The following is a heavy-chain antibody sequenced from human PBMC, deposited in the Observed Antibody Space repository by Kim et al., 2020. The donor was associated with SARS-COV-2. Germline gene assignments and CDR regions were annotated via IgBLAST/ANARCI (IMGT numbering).Heavy chain of an antibody. CDR2: ISYDGSNK. V-gene: IGHV3-30*03. Sequence: GSLRLSCAASGFTFSSYGMHWVRQAPGKGLEWVAVISYDGSNKYYADSVKGRFTISRDNSKNTLYLQMNSLRAEDTAVYYCATYELTYYDILTGYYNYYYYGMDVWGQGTTVTVSS. D-gene: IGHD3-9*01. J-gene: IGHJ6*02. CDR3: ATYELTYYDILTGYYNYYYYGMDV. CDR1: GFTFSSYG.